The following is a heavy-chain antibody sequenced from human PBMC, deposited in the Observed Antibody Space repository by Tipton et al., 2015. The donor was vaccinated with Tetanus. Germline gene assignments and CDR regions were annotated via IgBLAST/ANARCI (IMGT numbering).Heavy chain of an antibody. V-gene: IGHV4-59*01. CDR3: ARLYSYGSLYWFDP. CDR1: GGSISSYY. Sequence: TLSLTCTLSGGSISSYYWSWVRQPPGKGLEWLGYVFYSGSTDLNPSLKSRVTISVDTSNNLFSLKLTSVTTADTAVYYCARLYSYGSLYWFDPWGQGTLVTVPS. CDR2: VFYSGST. D-gene: IGHD5-18*01. J-gene: IGHJ5*02.